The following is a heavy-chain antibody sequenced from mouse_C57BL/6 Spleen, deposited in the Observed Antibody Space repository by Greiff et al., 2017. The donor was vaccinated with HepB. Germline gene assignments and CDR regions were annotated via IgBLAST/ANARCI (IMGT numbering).Heavy chain of an antibody. D-gene: IGHD1-1*01. V-gene: IGHV1-53*01. CDR2: INPSNGGT. Sequence: QVQLQQPGTELVKPGASVKLSCKASGYTFTSYWMHWVKQRPGQGLEWIGNINPSNGGTNYNEKFKSKATLTVDKSSSTAYMQLSSRTSEDSAVYYCARRGYYYGSSYLYFDYWGQGTTLTVSS. J-gene: IGHJ2*01. CDR3: ARRGYYYGSSYLYFDY. CDR1: GYTFTSYW.